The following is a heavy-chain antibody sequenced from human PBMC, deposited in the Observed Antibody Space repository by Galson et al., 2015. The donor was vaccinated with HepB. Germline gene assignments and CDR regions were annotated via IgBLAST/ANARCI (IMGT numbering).Heavy chain of an antibody. D-gene: IGHD1-1*01. J-gene: IGHJ6*02. CDR2: ISAYNGNT. CDR3: ARSAGWNDASVYGMDV. CDR1: GYTFTSYG. V-gene: IGHV1-18*04. Sequence: SVKVSCKASGYTFTSYGISWVRQAPGQGLEWMGWISAYNGNTNYAQKLQGRVTMTTDTSTSTAYMELRSLRSDDTAVYYCARSAGWNDASVYGMDVWGQGTTVTVSS.